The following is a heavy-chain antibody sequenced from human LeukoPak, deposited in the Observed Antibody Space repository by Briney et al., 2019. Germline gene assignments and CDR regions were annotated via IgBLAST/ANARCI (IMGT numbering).Heavy chain of an antibody. V-gene: IGHV3-30-3*01. J-gene: IGHJ3*02. CDR3: AREQGTLDAFDI. CDR1: GFTFSSNA. Sequence: PGGSLRLSCAASGFTFSSNAMHWVRQAPGKGLEWVAVISYDGSNKYYADSVKGRFTISRDNSKNTLYLQMNSLRAEDTAVYYCAREQGTLDAFDIWGQGTMVTVSS. CDR2: ISYDGSNK. D-gene: IGHD3-10*01.